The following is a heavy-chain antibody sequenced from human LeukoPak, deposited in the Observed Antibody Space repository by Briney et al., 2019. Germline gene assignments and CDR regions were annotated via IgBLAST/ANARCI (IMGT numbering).Heavy chain of an antibody. CDR1: GFTFSSYA. D-gene: IGHD3-3*01. Sequence: GGSLRLSCAASGFTFSSYAMSWVRQAPGKGLEWVSAISGGGGSTYYADSVKGRFTISRDNSKSTLYLQMNSLRAEDTAVYYCAKLDYDFWSGYTYWGQGTLVTVSS. J-gene: IGHJ4*02. CDR3: AKLDYDFWSGYTY. V-gene: IGHV3-23*01. CDR2: ISGGGGST.